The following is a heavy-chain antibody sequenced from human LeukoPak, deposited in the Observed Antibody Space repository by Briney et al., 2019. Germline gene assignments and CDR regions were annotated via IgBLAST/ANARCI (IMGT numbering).Heavy chain of an antibody. J-gene: IGHJ1*01. CDR1: GGSFSGYY. V-gene: IGHV4-34*01. CDR2: INHSGST. D-gene: IGHD6-13*01. CDR3: ARASSSSWYSPGYFQH. Sequence: SETLSLTCAVYGGSFSGYYWSWIRQPPGKGLEWIGEINHSGSTNYNPSLKSRVTISVDTSKNQFSLKLSSVTAADTAVYYCARASSSSWYSPGYFQHWGQGTLVTVSS.